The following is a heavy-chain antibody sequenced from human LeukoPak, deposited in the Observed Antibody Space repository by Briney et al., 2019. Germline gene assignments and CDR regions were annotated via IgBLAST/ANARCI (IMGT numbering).Heavy chain of an antibody. V-gene: IGHV4-59*01. CDR1: GDSISSYY. Sequence: SETLSLTCTVSGDSISSYYWSWIRQPPGKGLEWIGYLYYSGSTNYNPSLKSRVAISVDTSKNQFSLNLSSVTAADTAVYYCARKRDAFDIWGQGTMVTVSS. J-gene: IGHJ3*02. CDR3: ARKRDAFDI. CDR2: LYYSGST.